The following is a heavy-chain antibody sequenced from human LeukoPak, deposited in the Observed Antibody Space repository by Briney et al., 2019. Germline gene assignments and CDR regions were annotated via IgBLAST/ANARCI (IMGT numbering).Heavy chain of an antibody. CDR2: IYPGDSDT. D-gene: IGHD6-13*01. CDR3: ARGGVFSSSWFAYFDY. CDR1: GDTFTNYW. J-gene: IGHJ4*02. Sequence: GESLKISCKVSGDTFTNYWIAWVRQMPGKGLEWMGIIYPGDSDTRYSPSVEGQVTISVDKSISTAFLQWSSLKASDTAMYYCARGGVFSSSWFAYFDYWGQGTLVTVSS. V-gene: IGHV5-51*01.